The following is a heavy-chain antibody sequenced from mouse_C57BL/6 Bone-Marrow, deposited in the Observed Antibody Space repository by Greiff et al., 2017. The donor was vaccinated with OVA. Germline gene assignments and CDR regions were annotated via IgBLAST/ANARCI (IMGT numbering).Heavy chain of an antibody. CDR1: GFTFSSYG. V-gene: IGHV5-6*01. J-gene: IGHJ2*01. CDR3: ALDHYYGSRENFDY. CDR2: ISSGGSYT. D-gene: IGHD1-1*01. Sequence: EVKLMESGGDLVKPGGSLKLSCAASGFTFSSYGMSWVRQTPDKRLEWVATISSGGSYTYYPDSVKGRFTISRDNAKNTLYLQMSSLKSEDTAMYYCALDHYYGSRENFDYWGQGTTLTVSS.